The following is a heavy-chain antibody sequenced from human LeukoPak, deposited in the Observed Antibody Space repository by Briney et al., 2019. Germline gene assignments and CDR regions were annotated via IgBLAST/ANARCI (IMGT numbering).Heavy chain of an antibody. Sequence: GGSLRLSCAAFGFTVSSDYMSWVRQAPGKGLEWVSVIYSGGSTYYADSVKGRFTTSRHNSKNTVYFQMNSLRAEDTAMYYCARGSLNFGYYFDYWGQGTLVTVSS. D-gene: IGHD3-3*01. V-gene: IGHV3-53*04. CDR1: GFTVSSDY. CDR3: ARGSLNFGYYFDY. J-gene: IGHJ4*02. CDR2: IYSGGST.